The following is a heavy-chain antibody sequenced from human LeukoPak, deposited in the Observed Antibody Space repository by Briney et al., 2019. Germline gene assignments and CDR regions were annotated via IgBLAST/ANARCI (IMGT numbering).Heavy chain of an antibody. V-gene: IGHV3-15*01. J-gene: IGHJ4*02. CDR1: GFTFSNAW. CDR2: IKSKTDGGTT. Sequence: GGSLRLSCAASGFTFSNAWMSWVRQAPGKGLEWVGRIKSKTDGGTTDYAAPVKGRFTISRDDSKNTLYLQMNSLKTEDTAVYYCTTDADDSSGYYTDRADYWGQGTLVTVSS. CDR3: TTDADDSSGYYTDRADY. D-gene: IGHD3-22*01.